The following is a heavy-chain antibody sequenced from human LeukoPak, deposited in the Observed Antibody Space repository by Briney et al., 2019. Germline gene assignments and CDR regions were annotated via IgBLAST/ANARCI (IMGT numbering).Heavy chain of an antibody. CDR2: ISSSSSYI. D-gene: IGHD3-10*01. CDR1: GFTFSSYS. J-gene: IGHJ6*02. CDR3: ARVDQVRGYYYGMGV. Sequence: GGSLKLSCAASGFTFSSYSMNWVRQAPGKGLEWVSSISSSSSYIYYADSVKGRFTISRDNAKNSLYLQMNSLRAEDTAVYYCARVDQVRGYYYGMGVWGQGTTVTVSS. V-gene: IGHV3-21*01.